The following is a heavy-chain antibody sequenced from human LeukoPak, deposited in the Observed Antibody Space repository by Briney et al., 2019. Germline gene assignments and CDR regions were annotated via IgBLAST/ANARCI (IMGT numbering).Heavy chain of an antibody. Sequence: GASLQISCQSSGYSFTIYWIGWVRQMPGKGLEWMGIIYPGDSDTRYSPSFQGQVTISADKSISTAYLQWSSLKASDTAMYYCARRHSSGYYYDYWGQGTLVTVSS. CDR1: GYSFTIYW. V-gene: IGHV5-51*01. J-gene: IGHJ4*02. D-gene: IGHD3-22*01. CDR2: IYPGDSDT. CDR3: ARRHSSGYYYDY.